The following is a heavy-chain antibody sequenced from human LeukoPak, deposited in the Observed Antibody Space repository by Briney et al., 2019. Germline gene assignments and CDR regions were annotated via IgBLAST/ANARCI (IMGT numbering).Heavy chain of an antibody. CDR3: AKTTTGYSSGRYPGWPADY. D-gene: IGHD6-19*01. CDR1: GFTFSSYG. CDR2: ISYDGSNK. V-gene: IGHV3-30*18. Sequence: GGSLRLSCAASGFTFSSYGMHCVRQAPGKGLEWVAVISYDGSNKYYADSVKGRFTIYRDNYKNTVYLQMNSLRAEDTAVYYCAKTTTGYSSGRYPGWPADYWGQGALVTVSS. J-gene: IGHJ4*02.